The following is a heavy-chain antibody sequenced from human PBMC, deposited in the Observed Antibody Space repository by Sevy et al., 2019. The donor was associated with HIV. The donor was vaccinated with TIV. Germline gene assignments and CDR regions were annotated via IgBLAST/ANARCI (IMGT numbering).Heavy chain of an antibody. D-gene: IGHD6-13*01. CDR2: INSDGSTT. CDR1: GFTFSSYW. J-gene: IGHJ4*02. Sequence: GGYLRLSCVASGFTFSSYWMQWVRQVPGKGPVWVSRINSDGSTTIYADSVKGRFTVSRDNAKNTLYLQMNSLRDDDTAVYYCARDQRFPYSSTWHPHWGQGTLVTVSS. V-gene: IGHV3-74*01. CDR3: ARDQRFPYSSTWHPH.